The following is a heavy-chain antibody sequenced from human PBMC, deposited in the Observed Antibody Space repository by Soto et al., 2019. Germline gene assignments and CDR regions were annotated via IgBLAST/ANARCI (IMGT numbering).Heavy chain of an antibody. CDR3: ARDGAWLGSSSGRYYRMDV. CDR2: INPNSGGT. Sequence: ASVKVSCKASGYTFTGYYMHWVRQAPGQGLEWMGWINPNSGGTNYAQKFQGRVTMTRDTSISTAYMELSRLRSDDAAVYYCARDGAWLGSSSGRYYRMDVWGQGTTVSV. J-gene: IGHJ6*02. D-gene: IGHD6-6*01. CDR1: GYTFTGYY. V-gene: IGHV1-2*02.